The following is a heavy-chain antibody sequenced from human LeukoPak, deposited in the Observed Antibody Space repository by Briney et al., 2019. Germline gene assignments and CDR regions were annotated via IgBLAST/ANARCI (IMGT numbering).Heavy chain of an antibody. J-gene: IGHJ6*02. CDR3: AKGGGSYPYYYYGMDV. CDR1: GFTFSSYG. CDR2: ISYDGSNK. V-gene: IGHV3-30*18. Sequence: GGSLRPSCAASGFTFSSYGMHWVRQAPSKGLEWVAVISYDGSNKYYADSVKGRFTISRDNSKNTLYLQMNSLRAEDTAVYYCAKGGGSYPYYYYGMDVWGQGTTVTVSS. D-gene: IGHD1-26*01.